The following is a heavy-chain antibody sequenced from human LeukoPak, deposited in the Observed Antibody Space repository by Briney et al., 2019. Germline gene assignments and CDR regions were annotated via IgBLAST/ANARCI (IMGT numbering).Heavy chain of an antibody. CDR3: ARDPDYDFWSGRDY. V-gene: IGHV1-69*04. Sequence: SVKVSCKASGGTFSSYAISWVRQAPGQGLEWMGRIIPILGIANYAQKFQGRVTITADKSTSTAYMELSSLRSEDTAVYYCARDPDYDFWSGRDYWGQGTLVTVSS. CDR2: IIPILGIA. J-gene: IGHJ4*02. CDR1: GGTFSSYA. D-gene: IGHD3-3*01.